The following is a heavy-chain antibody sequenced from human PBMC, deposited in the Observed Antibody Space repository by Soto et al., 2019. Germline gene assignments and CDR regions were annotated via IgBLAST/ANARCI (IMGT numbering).Heavy chain of an antibody. J-gene: IGHJ6*02. CDR3: ARDRIAAAGRLDYYYGMDV. D-gene: IGHD6-13*01. CDR1: GDSVSSNSAA. V-gene: IGHV6-1*01. Sequence: SQTLSLTCAISGDSVSSNSAAWNWIRQSPSGGLEWLGRTYYRSKWYNDYAVSVKSRITINPDTSKNQFSLQLNSVTPEDTAVYYCARDRIAAAGRLDYYYGMDVWGQGTTVTVSS. CDR2: TYYRSKWYN.